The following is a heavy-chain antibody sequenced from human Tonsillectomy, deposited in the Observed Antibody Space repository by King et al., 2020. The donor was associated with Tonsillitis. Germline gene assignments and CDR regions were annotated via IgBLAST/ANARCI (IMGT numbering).Heavy chain of an antibody. CDR2: IWYDGSNK. J-gene: IGHJ4*02. CDR3: ARGSRSGSYFDY. CDR1: GFIFSSYG. V-gene: IGHV3-33*08. Sequence: QLVQSGGGVVQPGRSLRLSCAASGFIFSSYGMHWVRQAPGKGLEWVAVIWYDGSNKYYADSVKGRFTISRDNSKNTLYLQVNSLRAEDTAVYYCARGSRSGSYFDYWGQGTLVTVSS. D-gene: IGHD1-26*01.